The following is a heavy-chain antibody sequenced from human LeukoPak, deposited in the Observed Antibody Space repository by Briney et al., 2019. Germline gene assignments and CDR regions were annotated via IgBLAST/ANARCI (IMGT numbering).Heavy chain of an antibody. V-gene: IGHV1-24*01. CDR2: FDPEDGET. J-gene: IGHJ3*02. CDR1: GYTLTELS. D-gene: IGHD4-23*01. Sequence: ASVKASCKVSGYTLTELSMHWVRQAPGKGLEWMGGFDPEDGETIYAQKFQGRVTMTEDTSTDTAYMELSSLRSEDTAVYYCATLDYGGNPANDAFDIWGQGTMVTVSS. CDR3: ATLDYGGNPANDAFDI.